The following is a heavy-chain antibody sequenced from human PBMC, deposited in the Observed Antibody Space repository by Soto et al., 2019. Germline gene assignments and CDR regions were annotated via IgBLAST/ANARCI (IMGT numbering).Heavy chain of an antibody. J-gene: IGHJ4*02. CDR3: ARGGKYYYGSGSPIPHDY. CDR1: GGSFSGYY. D-gene: IGHD3-10*01. V-gene: IGHV4-34*01. CDR2: INHSGST. Sequence: SETLSLTCAVYGGSFSGYYWSWIRQPPGKGLEWIGEINHSGSTNYNPSLKSRVTISVDTSKNQFSLKLSSVTAADTAVYYCARGGKYYYGSGSPIPHDYWGQGTPVTVSS.